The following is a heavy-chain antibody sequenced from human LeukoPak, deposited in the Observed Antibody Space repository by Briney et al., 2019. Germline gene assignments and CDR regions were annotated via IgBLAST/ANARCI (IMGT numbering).Heavy chain of an antibody. Sequence: ASVKVSCKASGYTFTSYDINWVRQATGQGLEWMGWMNPNSGNTGYAQKFQGRVTMTRNTSISTAYMELSSLRSEDTAVYYCARGISLSRGYYYGSAVDYWGQGTLATVSS. CDR3: ARGISLSRGYYYGSAVDY. J-gene: IGHJ4*02. D-gene: IGHD3-10*01. CDR2: MNPNSGNT. CDR1: GYTFTSYD. V-gene: IGHV1-8*01.